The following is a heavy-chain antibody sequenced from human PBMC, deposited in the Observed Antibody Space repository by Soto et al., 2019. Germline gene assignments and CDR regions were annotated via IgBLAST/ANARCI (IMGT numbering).Heavy chain of an antibody. CDR2: LPERGSSP. CDR3: AKMTSGSYGRNYGMDV. D-gene: IGHD5-18*01. CDR1: GFNFRSYA. J-gene: IGHJ6*02. V-gene: IGHV3-23*01. Sequence: GGSLRLSCKASGFNFRSYAMSWVRQAPGKGLEWVSALPERGSSPYYADSVKGRFTISRDNSKNSLYLQMNSLRAEDTAVYYCAKMTSGSYGRNYGMDVWGQGTTVTVSS.